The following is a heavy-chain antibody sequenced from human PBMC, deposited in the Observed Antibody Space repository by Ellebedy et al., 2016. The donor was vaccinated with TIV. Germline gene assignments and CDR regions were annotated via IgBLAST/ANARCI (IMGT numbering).Heavy chain of an antibody. Sequence: MPSETLSLTCTLSGGSISNYYWSWIRQPPGKGLEWIGYIYYSGSTNYNPSLESRVTISVDTSKNQFSLKLSSVTAADTAVYYCAREGRGNSAGMDVWGKGTTVTVSS. CDR2: IYYSGST. D-gene: IGHD4-23*01. J-gene: IGHJ6*04. CDR3: AREGRGNSAGMDV. CDR1: GGSISNYY. V-gene: IGHV4-59*01.